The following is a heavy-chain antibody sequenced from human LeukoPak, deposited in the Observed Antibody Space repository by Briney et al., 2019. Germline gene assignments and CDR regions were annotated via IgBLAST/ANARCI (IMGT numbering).Heavy chain of an antibody. D-gene: IGHD4-17*01. V-gene: IGHV4-31*03. CDR1: GGSISSGGYS. CDR2: IYYSGST. J-gene: IGHJ3*02. CDR3: ARSQYGDCAFDI. Sequence: SQTLSLTCTVSGGSISSGGYSWSWIRQHPGKGLEWIGYIYYSGSTYYNPSLKSRVTISVDTSKNQFSLKLSSVTAADTAVYYCARSQYGDCAFDIWGQGTMVTVSS.